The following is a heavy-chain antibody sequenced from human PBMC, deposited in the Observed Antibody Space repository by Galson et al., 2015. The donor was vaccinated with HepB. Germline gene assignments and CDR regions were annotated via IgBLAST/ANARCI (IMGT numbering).Heavy chain of an antibody. CDR2: ISSSSSYI. CDR3: ARDRDGYNFRRFDY. J-gene: IGHJ4*02. D-gene: IGHD5-24*01. Sequence: SLRLSCAASGFTFSSYSMNWVRQAPGKGLEWVSSISSSSSYIYYADSVKGRFTISRDNAKNSLYLQMNSLRAEDTAVYYCARDRDGYNFRRFDYWGQGTLVTVSS. CDR1: GFTFSSYS. V-gene: IGHV3-21*01.